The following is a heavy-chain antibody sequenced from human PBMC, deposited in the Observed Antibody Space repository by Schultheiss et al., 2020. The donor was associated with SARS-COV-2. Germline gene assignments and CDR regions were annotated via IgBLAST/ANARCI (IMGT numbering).Heavy chain of an antibody. V-gene: IGHV4-38-2*01. D-gene: IGHD2-2*02. J-gene: IGHJ3*02. CDR2: IYYIGST. CDR3: ARGRVVRAAIDAFDI. Sequence: SETLSLTCAVSGYSISSGYYWGWIRQPPGKGLEWIGSIYYIGSTYYNPSLKSRVTISVDTSKNQFSLKLSSVTAADTAVYYCARGRVVRAAIDAFDIWGQGTMVTVSS. CDR1: GYSISSGYY.